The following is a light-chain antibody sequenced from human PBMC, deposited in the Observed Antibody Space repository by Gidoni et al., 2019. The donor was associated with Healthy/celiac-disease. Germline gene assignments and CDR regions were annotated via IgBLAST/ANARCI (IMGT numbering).Light chain of an antibody. V-gene: IGLV2-23*01. J-gene: IGLJ3*02. Sequence: QSALTQPASVSGSPGQSITISCTGTSSDVGSYNLVSWYQQHPGKAPNLMIYEGSKRSSGVSNRFSGSKSGNTASLTISWLQSEDEADYYCCSYAGSSTWVFGGGTKLTVL. CDR1: SSDVGSYNL. CDR3: CSYAGSSTWV. CDR2: EGS.